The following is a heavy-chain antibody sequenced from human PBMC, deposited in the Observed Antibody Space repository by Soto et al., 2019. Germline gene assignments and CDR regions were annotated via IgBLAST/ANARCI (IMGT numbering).Heavy chain of an antibody. V-gene: IGHV3-21*06. J-gene: IGHJ4*02. CDR2: ISSTTNYI. Sequence: TWWSLRLSCAASVFTFTSYSMNWVRQAPGKGLEWVSSISSTTNYIYYGDSMKGRFTISRDNAKNSLYLEMNSLRAEDTAVYYCARESEDLTSNFDYWGQGTLVTVSS. CDR1: VFTFTSYS. CDR3: ARESEDLTSNFDY.